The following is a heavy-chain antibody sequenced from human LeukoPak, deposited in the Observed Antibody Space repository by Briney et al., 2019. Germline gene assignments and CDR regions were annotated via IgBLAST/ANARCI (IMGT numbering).Heavy chain of an antibody. Sequence: ASVKVSCKASGYTFTSYGINWVRQAPGQGLEWMGWISTYNGHTNYAQKFQGRVTMTTDTSTSTASMELRSLRSDDTAVYYCAHCSSTSCHNWFDPWGQGTLVTVSS. CDR1: GYTFTSYG. D-gene: IGHD2-2*01. CDR2: ISTYNGHT. V-gene: IGHV1-18*01. CDR3: AHCSSTSCHNWFDP. J-gene: IGHJ5*02.